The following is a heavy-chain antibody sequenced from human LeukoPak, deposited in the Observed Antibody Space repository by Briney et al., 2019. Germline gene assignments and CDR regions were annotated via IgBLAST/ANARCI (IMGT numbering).Heavy chain of an antibody. CDR2: IYYSGST. Sequence: SETLSLTCTVSGGSISSYYWGWIRQPPGKGLEWIGSIYYSGSTYYNPSLKSRVTISVDTSKNQFSLKLSSVTAADTAVYYCARGPELYDFWSPPRRGFGYWGQGTLVTVSS. J-gene: IGHJ4*02. V-gene: IGHV4-39*01. CDR3: ARGPELYDFWSPPRRGFGY. CDR1: GGSISSYY. D-gene: IGHD3-3*01.